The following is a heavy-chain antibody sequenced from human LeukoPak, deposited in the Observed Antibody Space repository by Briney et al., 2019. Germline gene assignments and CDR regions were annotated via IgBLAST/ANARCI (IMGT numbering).Heavy chain of an antibody. J-gene: IGHJ3*02. CDR1: GFTFTTFG. Sequence: GGSLRLSCAASGFTFTTFGLHWVRQTPGKGLEWVAVIWYDGSHKYYADSVKGRFTISRDNSKNTLYLQMSSLRSEDTALYYCVKGFGSGSYSSFDIWGQGTMVTVSS. CDR3: VKGFGSGSYSSFDI. D-gene: IGHD3-10*01. V-gene: IGHV3-30*02. CDR2: IWYDGSHK.